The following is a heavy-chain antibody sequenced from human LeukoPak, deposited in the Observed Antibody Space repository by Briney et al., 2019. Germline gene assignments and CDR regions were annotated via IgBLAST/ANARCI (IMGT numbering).Heavy chain of an antibody. CDR3: ARGGDYYDSSGYHYAATH. Sequence: APVKVSCKASGYTFTSYYIHWVRQAPGQGLEWMGIFNPGGGGTSYAQKFQGRVTMTMDTSTSTVYMDLSSLRSEDTAVYYCARGGDYYDSSGYHYAATHWGQGTLVTVSS. J-gene: IGHJ4*02. CDR2: FNPGGGGT. D-gene: IGHD3-22*01. CDR1: GYTFTSYY. V-gene: IGHV1-46*01.